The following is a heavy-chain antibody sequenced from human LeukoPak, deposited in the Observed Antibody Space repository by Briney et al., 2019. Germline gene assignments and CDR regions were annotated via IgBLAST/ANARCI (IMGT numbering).Heavy chain of an antibody. CDR3: ARDTAGGYSCYDC. Sequence: PGGSLRLSCAASGFTFSSYWMTWIRQAPGKGLEWVANIKQDGSEKYYVDSVKGRFTISRDNAKNSLYLQMNSLRAEGTAVYYCARDTAGGYSCYDCWGQGTLVTVSS. CDR2: IKQDGSEK. D-gene: IGHD5-18*01. V-gene: IGHV3-7*01. CDR1: GFTFSSYW. J-gene: IGHJ4*02.